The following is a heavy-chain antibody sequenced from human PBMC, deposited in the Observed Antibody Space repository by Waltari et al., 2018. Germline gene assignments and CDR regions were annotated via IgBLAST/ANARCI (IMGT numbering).Heavy chain of an antibody. D-gene: IGHD7-27*01. V-gene: IGHV3-74*01. J-gene: IGHJ4*02. CDR3: TRDNWGTSDY. CDR2: ISPAGSAT. Sequence: EVQLVESGGGLVQPGGSLRLSCAASGFSFSGFWMHWVRQAPGKGLEWVSRISPAGSATTYADSVWGRFTISRDNAQNTLHLQMNSLRVEDTAMYYCTRDNWGTSDYWGQGTLVTVSS. CDR1: GFSFSGFW.